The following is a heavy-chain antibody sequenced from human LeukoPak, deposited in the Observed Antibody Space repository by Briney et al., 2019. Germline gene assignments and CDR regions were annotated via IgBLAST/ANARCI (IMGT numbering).Heavy chain of an antibody. CDR2: IYYSGST. V-gene: IGHV4-30-4*08. CDR3: ARHGRYYYDSSGFGY. Sequence: SETLSLTCTVSGGSISSGDYYWSWIRQPPGKGLEWIGYIYYSGSTNYNPSLKGRVTISVDTSKNQFSLKLSSVTAADTAVYYCARHGRYYYDSSGFGYWGQGTLVTVSS. J-gene: IGHJ4*02. CDR1: GGSISSGDYY. D-gene: IGHD3-22*01.